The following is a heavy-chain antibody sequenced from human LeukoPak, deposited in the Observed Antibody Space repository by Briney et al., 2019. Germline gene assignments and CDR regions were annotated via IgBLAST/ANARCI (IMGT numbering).Heavy chain of an antibody. Sequence: PGGSLRLSCAASGFTSSSYWMSWVRQAPGKGLEWVANIKQDGSEKYYVDSVKGRFTISRDNAKNSLYLEMNSLTAEDTAVYYCTRQFRALDYWGQGTLVTVSS. D-gene: IGHD5-24*01. CDR2: IKQDGSEK. CDR3: TRQFRALDY. CDR1: GFTSSSYW. V-gene: IGHV3-7*04. J-gene: IGHJ4*02.